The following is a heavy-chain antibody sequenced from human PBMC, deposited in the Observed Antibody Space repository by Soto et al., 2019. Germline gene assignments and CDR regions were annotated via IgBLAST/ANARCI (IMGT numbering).Heavy chain of an antibody. J-gene: IGHJ6*02. V-gene: IGHV3-21*01. D-gene: IGHD3-10*01. Sequence: EVQLVESGGGLVKPGGSLRLSCAASGFTFSSYSMNWVRQAPGKGLEWVSSISSSSSYIYYADSVKGRFTISRDNAKNSMYLQMNSLRAEEAAVYYCARDPSVRGEWRRLDYYYGMDVWGQGTTVTVSS. CDR3: ARDPSVRGEWRRLDYYYGMDV. CDR2: ISSSSSYI. CDR1: GFTFSSYS.